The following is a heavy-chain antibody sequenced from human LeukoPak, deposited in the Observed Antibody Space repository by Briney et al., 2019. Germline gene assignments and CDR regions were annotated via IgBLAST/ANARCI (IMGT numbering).Heavy chain of an antibody. CDR1: GFTFSSYG. D-gene: IGHD5-18*01. J-gene: IGHJ4*02. CDR3: AREFYGYSYAN. V-gene: IGHV3-48*01. Sequence: GGSLRLSCAASGFTFSSYGMHWVRQAPGKGLEWVSYISSSSSTIYYADSVKGRFTISRDNAKNSLYLQMNSLRAEDTAVYYCAREFYGYSYANWGQGTLVTVSS. CDR2: ISSSSSTI.